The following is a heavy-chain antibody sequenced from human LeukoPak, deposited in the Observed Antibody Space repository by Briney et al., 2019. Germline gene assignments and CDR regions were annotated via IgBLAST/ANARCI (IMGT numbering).Heavy chain of an antibody. CDR1: GCTFTSYG. V-gene: IGHV1-18*04. Sequence: ASVKVSCKASGCTFTSYGISWVRQAPGQGLEWMGWISAYNGNTNYAQKLQGRVTMTTDTSTSTAYMELRSLRSDDTAVYCCARDPHTMVRGVIIPDAFDIWGQGTMVTVSS. D-gene: IGHD3-10*01. CDR2: ISAYNGNT. CDR3: ARDPHTMVRGVIIPDAFDI. J-gene: IGHJ3*02.